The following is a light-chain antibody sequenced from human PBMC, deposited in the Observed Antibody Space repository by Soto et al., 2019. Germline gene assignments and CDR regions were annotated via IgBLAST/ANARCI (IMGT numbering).Light chain of an antibody. V-gene: IGKV1-5*03. J-gene: IGKJ1*01. CDR2: KAS. Sequence: DIQMTQSPSTLFASVGDRVTITCRASQSISTWLAWYQQKPGKAPKVLIYKASSLESGVPSRFSGSGSGTEFTLTISSLQPDDFATYYCQQYNGYSWTFGQGTKVEIK. CDR3: QQYNGYSWT. CDR1: QSISTW.